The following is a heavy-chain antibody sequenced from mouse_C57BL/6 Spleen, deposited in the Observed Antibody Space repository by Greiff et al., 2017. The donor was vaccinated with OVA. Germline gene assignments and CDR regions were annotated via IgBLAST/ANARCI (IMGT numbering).Heavy chain of an antibody. CDR1: GYTFTSYW. V-gene: IGHV1-52*01. CDR3: ARWENYSHWFAC. Sequence: QVQLQQPGAELLRPGSSVKLSCKASGYTFTSYWMPWVKQRPIQGLEWIGNIDPSDSVPPYNQKFKDKATLTVDKSSSTAYMQLSSLSSEDSAVNYCARWENYSHWFACWGHGTLVTVSA. D-gene: IGHD2-12*01. CDR2: IDPSDSVP. J-gene: IGHJ3*01.